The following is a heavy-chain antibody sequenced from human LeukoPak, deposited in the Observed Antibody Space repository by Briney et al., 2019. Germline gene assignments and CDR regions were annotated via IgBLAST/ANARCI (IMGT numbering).Heavy chain of an antibody. Sequence: PSETLSLTCIVSGGSITSYYWSWIRQSAGKGLEWTGRIYITGSTTYNPSLKSRVTMSLDTSKNQFSLKLSSVTAADTAVYYCAREIYCSSTSCQTLRYYYYMDVWGKGTTVTISS. CDR3: AREIYCSSTSCQTLRYYYYMDV. V-gene: IGHV4-4*07. CDR2: IYITGST. CDR1: GGSITSYY. J-gene: IGHJ6*03. D-gene: IGHD2-2*01.